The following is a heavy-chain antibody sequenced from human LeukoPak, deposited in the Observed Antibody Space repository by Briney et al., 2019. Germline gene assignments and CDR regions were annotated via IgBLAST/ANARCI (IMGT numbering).Heavy chain of an antibody. CDR1: GGSFSGYY. D-gene: IGHD3-22*01. V-gene: IGHV4-34*01. CDR3: ARDNPHYYDSSGYNDY. Sequence: PSETLSLTCAVYGGSFSGYYWSWIRQPPGKGLEWLGEINHSGSTNYNPSLKSRVTISVDTSKNQFSLKLSSVTAADTAVYYCARDNPHYYDSSGYNDYWGQGTLVTVSS. CDR2: INHSGST. J-gene: IGHJ4*02.